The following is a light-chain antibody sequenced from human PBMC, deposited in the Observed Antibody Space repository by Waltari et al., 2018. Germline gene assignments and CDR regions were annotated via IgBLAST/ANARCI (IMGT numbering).Light chain of an antibody. CDR1: QSISSY. J-gene: IGKJ3*01. CDR2: AAS. Sequence: DIQMTQSPSSLSASVGDRVTITCRASQSISSYLNWYQQKPGKAPKLLIYAASSLQSGVPSRFSGSGSGTDFTLTINRLQPEDFATYYCQQSSSTPPFTFGPGTKVDIK. V-gene: IGKV1-39*01. CDR3: QQSSSTPPFT.